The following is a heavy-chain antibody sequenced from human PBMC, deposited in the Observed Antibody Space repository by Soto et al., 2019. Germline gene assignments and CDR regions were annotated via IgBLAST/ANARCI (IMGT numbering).Heavy chain of an antibody. CDR3: ARDQAAAAGNYYGMDV. J-gene: IGHJ6*02. V-gene: IGHV3-33*01. Sequence: GGSLRLSCAASGFTFSSYGMHWVRQAPGKGLEWGAVLWYDGSNKYYADSVKGRFTISRDNSKNTLYLQMNSLRAEDTAVYYCARDQAAAAGNYYGMDVWGQGTTVTVSS. CDR1: GFTFSSYG. CDR2: LWYDGSNK. D-gene: IGHD6-13*01.